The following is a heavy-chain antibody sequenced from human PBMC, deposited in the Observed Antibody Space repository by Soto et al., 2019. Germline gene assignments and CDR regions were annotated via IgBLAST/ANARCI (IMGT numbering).Heavy chain of an antibody. V-gene: IGHV1-18*01. D-gene: IGHD1-1*01. CDR2: ISAHNGNT. Sequence: QVHLVQSGAEVKKPGASVKVSCKASGYTFTSYGITWVRQAPGQGLEWMGWISAHNGNTDYAPKLQVSVIVTRDPSTSTAYMELRSLISDDTAVYYCARGRYGDYWGQGALVTVSS. CDR1: GYTFTSYG. J-gene: IGHJ4*02. CDR3: ARGRYGDY.